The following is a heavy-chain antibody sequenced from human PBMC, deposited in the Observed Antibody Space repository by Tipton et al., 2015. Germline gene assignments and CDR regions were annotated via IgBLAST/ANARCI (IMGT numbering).Heavy chain of an antibody. V-gene: IGHV4-39*01. CDR2: VYESGNT. J-gene: IGHJ6*02. CDR3: ARHEVGVIGVDV. Sequence: TLSLTCTVSGVSIFSSTYYWGWIRQPPGKGLEWIGSVYESGNTYYNPVLKSRVTISVDTSKNKFSLKLKSVAAADTAVYFCARHEVGVIGVDVWGQGTTVTVSS. CDR1: GVSIFSSTYY.